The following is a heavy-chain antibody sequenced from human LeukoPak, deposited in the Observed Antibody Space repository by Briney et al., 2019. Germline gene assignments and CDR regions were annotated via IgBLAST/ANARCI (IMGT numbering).Heavy chain of an antibody. V-gene: IGHV1-8*01. Sequence: ATGQXXXWXGWMNPNSGNTGYAQKFQGRVTMTRNTSISTAYMELSSLRSEDAAVYYCARRNTGVVAGLDCWGQGTLVTVSS. J-gene: IGHJ4*02. CDR3: ARRNTGVVAGLDC. D-gene: IGHD5-18*01. CDR2: MNPNSGNT.